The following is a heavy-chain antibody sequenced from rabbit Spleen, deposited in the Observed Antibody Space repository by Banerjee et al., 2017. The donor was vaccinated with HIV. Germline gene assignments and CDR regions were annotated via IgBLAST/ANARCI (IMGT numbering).Heavy chain of an antibody. CDR1: GFDFSSSYY. CDR3: ARGEHFSVGFSAFAIYLDL. D-gene: IGHD6-1*01. J-gene: IGHJ4*01. V-gene: IGHV1S40*01. Sequence: QSLEESGGDLVKPGASLTLTCTASGFDFSSSYYMCWVRQAPGKGLELIACIDTSSVNTAGAAWAKSRFPISQTSSAAVALQMASLTAADTATYFCARGEHFSVGFSAFAIYLDLWGPGTLVTVS. CDR2: IDTSSVNT.